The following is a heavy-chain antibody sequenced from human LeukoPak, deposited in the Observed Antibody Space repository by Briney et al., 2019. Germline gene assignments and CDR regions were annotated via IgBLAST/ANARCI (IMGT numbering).Heavy chain of an antibody. V-gene: IGHV1-69*04. CDR2: IIPILGIA. D-gene: IGHD5-24*01. J-gene: IGHJ6*02. Sequence: SVKVSCKASGGTFSSYAISWVRQAPGQGLEWMGRIIPILGIANYAQKFQGRVTITADKSTSTAYMELSSLRSEDTAVYYCARERWLQTGRYYYYGMDVWGQGTTVTVSS. CDR3: ARERWLQTGRYYYYGMDV. CDR1: GGTFSSYA.